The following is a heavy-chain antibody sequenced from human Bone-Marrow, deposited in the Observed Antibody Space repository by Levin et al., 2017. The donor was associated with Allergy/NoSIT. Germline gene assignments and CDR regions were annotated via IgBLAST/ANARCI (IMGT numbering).Heavy chain of an antibody. CDR2: IYTSGST. Sequence: SETLSLTCTVSGGSISSGSYYWSWIRQPAGKGLEWIGRIYTSGSTNYNPSLKSRVTISVDTSKNQFSLKLSSVTAADTDVYYCARQDDLQLWFDDAFDIWGQGTMVTVSS. CDR3: ARQDDLQLWFDDAFDI. V-gene: IGHV4-61*02. J-gene: IGHJ3*02. D-gene: IGHD5-18*01. CDR1: GGSISSGSYY.